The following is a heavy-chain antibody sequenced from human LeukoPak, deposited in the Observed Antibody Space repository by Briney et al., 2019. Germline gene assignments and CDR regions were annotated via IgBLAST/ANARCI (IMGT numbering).Heavy chain of an antibody. CDR2: INHSGST. CDR1: GGSFSGYY. D-gene: IGHD2-15*01. CDR3: ARGHLNCSGGSCYDYYYYYMDV. V-gene: IGHV4-34*01. J-gene: IGHJ6*03. Sequence: SETLSLTCAVYGGSFSGYYWSWIRQPPGKGLEWIGEINHSGSTDYNPSLKSRVTMSVDTSKNQFSLKLSSVTAADTAVYYCARGHLNCSGGSCYDYYYYYMDVWGKGTTVTVSS.